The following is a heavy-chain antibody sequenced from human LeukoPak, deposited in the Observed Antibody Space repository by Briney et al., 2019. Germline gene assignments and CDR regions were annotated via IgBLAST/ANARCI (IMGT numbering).Heavy chain of an antibody. J-gene: IGHJ5*02. CDR1: GYTFTSYA. V-gene: IGHV1-3*01. CDR2: INAGNGNK. CDR3: ARDRGSIVVVPAAMPSGPLRP. Sequence: ASVKVSCKASGYTFTSYAMHWVRQAPGQRREWMGWINAGNGNKKYSQKFQGRVTITRDTSASTAYMELSSLRSEDTAVYYCARDRGSIVVVPAAMPSGPLRPWGQGTLVTVSS. D-gene: IGHD2-2*01.